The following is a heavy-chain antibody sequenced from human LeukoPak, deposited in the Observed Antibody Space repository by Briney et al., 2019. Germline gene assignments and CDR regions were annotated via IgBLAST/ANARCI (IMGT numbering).Heavy chain of an antibody. V-gene: IGHV3-21*01. J-gene: IGHJ4*02. D-gene: IGHD3-22*01. CDR2: ICSSSYI. CDR1: GVPFSSYS. CDR3: ARERYDSSGYYHYYFDY. Sequence: PGGSLRHSCAASGVPFSSYSKNWVRQAPAKGLEWVSSICSSSYIYYADSVKGRFTISRDNAKNSLYLQMNSLRAEDTAVYYCARERYDSSGYYHYYFDYWGQGTLVTVSS.